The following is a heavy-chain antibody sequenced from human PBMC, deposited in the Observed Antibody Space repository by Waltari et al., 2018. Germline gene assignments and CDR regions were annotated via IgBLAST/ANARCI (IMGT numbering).Heavy chain of an antibody. CDR3: ARGAPLISGEQYLDN. J-gene: IGHJ4*02. CDR1: GYVFTAYY. D-gene: IGHD3-3*02. CDR2: INPNSGDT. V-gene: IGHV1-2*02. Sequence: QVQLVQSGAEVKKPGASVKVSCKTSGYVFTAYYMFWVRQAPGQGLQCMGWINPNSGDTDYAQKFQGRVIMTRDTSITTAYIELSNLTSDDTAIYYWARGAPLISGEQYLDNWGQGTLVTVSS.